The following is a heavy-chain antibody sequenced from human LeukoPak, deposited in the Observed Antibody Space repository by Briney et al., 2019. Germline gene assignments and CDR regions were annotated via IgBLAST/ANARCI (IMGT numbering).Heavy chain of an antibody. CDR2: IYYSGST. CDR3: AKSGGYGLIDY. CDR1: GASVSGSAYY. D-gene: IGHD1-26*01. Sequence: SETLTLTCTVSGASVSGSAYYWGWIRQPPGKGLEWIGNIYYSGSTYYNESLESRVTISIDTSKNQFSLKLNSVTAADTAMYYCAKSGGYGLIDYWGQGTLVTVSS. J-gene: IGHJ4*02. V-gene: IGHV4-39*01.